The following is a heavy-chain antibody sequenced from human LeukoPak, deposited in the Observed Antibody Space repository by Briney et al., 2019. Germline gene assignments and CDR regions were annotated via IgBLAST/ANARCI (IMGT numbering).Heavy chain of an antibody. CDR3: ARDLEYCTTTSCDAYYYYGMDV. J-gene: IGHJ6*02. CDR2: VSSSSCYI. V-gene: IGHV3-21*01. CDR1: GFTFSNHA. D-gene: IGHD2-2*01. Sequence: GGSLRLSCAASGFTFSNHAMNWVRQAPGKGLEWVSSVSSSSCYIYYADSVKGRFTISRDNAKNSLYLQMNSLRAEDTAVYYCARDLEYCTTTSCDAYYYYGMDVWGQGTTVTVSS.